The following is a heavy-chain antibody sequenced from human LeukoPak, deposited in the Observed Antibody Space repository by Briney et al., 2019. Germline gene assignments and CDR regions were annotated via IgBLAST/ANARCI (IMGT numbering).Heavy chain of an antibody. J-gene: IGHJ4*02. CDR1: GFTFSGYW. Sequence: GGSLRLSCAASGFTFSGYWTDWVRQAPGKGLEWVANIKADGSEIYYVDSVKGRFTISRDNAKNFLYLQMNSLRAEDTAVYFCTRSLDYWGQGTLVTVSS. D-gene: IGHD2-15*01. CDR3: TRSLDY. V-gene: IGHV3-7*02. CDR2: IKADGSEI.